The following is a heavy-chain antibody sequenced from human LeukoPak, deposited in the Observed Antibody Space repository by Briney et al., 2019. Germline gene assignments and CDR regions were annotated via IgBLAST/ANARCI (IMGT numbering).Heavy chain of an antibody. J-gene: IGHJ6*03. V-gene: IGHV3-30*04. CDR3: ARSQNWGLRNRDSYYMDV. CDR1: GFTFSSYA. CDR2: ISYDGSNK. D-gene: IGHD1-26*01. Sequence: PGGSLRLSCAASGFTFSSYAMHWVRQAPGKGLEWVAVISYDGSNKYYADSMKGRFTISRDNAENSLFLQMNSLRAEDTAVYYCARSQNWGLRNRDSYYMDVWGKGTTVTVSS.